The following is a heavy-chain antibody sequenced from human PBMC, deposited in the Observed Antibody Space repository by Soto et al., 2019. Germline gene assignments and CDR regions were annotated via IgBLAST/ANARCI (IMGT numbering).Heavy chain of an antibody. V-gene: IGHV3-30*18. CDR2: ISHDGNER. D-gene: IGHD6-6*01. Sequence: AGGSLRLSCAASGFDFGSFGIHWVRQAPGRGLDWVAVISHDGNERKYADSVKGRFTISRDNSKDTLYLQMYSLRPDDTAIYYCAKDVENQQLDDHIDYWGQGSLVTVSS. J-gene: IGHJ4*02. CDR1: GFDFGSFG. CDR3: AKDVENQQLDDHIDY.